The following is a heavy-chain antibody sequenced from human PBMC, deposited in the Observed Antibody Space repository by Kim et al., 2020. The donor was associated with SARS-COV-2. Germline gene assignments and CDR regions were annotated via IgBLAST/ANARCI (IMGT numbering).Heavy chain of an antibody. V-gene: IGHV5-10-1*01. CDR2: IDPSDSYT. D-gene: IGHD2-15*01. J-gene: IGHJ6*02. Sequence: GESLKISCKGSGYSFTSYWISWVRQMPGKGLEWMGRIDPSDSYTNYSPSFQGHVTISADRSISTAYLQWSSLKASDTAMYYCARHYCSGGSCDSVFISRGMDVWGQGNTVTVSS. CDR1: GYSFTSYW. CDR3: ARHYCSGGSCDSVFISRGMDV.